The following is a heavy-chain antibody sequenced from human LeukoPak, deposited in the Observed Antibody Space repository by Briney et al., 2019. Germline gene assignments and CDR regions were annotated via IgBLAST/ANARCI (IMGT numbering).Heavy chain of an antibody. Sequence: PSETLSLTCTVSGGFISSSSYYWGWIRQPPGKGLEWIGRIYYSGSTYYNPSLKSRVTISVDTSKNQFSLKLSSVTAADTAVYYCAREYCSSTSCQGAYYFDYWGQGTLVTVSS. CDR2: IYYSGST. CDR3: AREYCSSTSCQGAYYFDY. CDR1: GGFISSSSYY. V-gene: IGHV4-39*07. D-gene: IGHD2-2*01. J-gene: IGHJ4*02.